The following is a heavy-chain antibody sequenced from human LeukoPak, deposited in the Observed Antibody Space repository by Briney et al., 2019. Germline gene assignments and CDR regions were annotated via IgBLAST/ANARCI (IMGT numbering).Heavy chain of an antibody. J-gene: IGHJ5*02. CDR1: GYTFTSYY. D-gene: IGHD2-21*02. Sequence: ASVKISCKAFGYTFTSYYMHWVRQTPGHGLERRGIINPSGGSTSYAQKCQGRVTMTRDTSTSTVYMELSSLRSEDTAVYYCAREANCGGDCYNWFDPWGQGTLVTVSS. V-gene: IGHV1-46*01. CDR3: AREANCGGDCYNWFDP. CDR2: INPSGGST.